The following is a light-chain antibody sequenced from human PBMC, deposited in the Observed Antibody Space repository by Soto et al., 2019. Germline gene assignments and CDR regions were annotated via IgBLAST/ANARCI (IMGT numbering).Light chain of an antibody. J-gene: IGKJ3*01. CDR2: GAS. V-gene: IGKV3-20*01. CDR3: QQYGRSPFT. Sequence: EIVLTQSPGTLSLSPGERATLSCRASQSVNLNYLAWYQQKPGQAPRLLIYGASSRATGIPDRFSGSGSGTEFTLTVSRQEPEDFAVYYCQQYGRSPFTFGPGTKVDIK. CDR1: QSVNLNY.